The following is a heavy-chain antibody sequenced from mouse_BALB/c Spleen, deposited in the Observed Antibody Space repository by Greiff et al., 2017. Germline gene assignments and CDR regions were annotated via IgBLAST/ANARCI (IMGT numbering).Heavy chain of an antibody. J-gene: IGHJ4*01. V-gene: IGHV3-2*02. CDR3: ARHYGSSYGVDY. D-gene: IGHD1-1*01. CDR1: GYSITSDYA. Sequence: VQLKESGPGLVKPSQSLSLTCTVTGYSITSDYAWNWIRQFPGNKLEWMGYISYSGSTSYNPSLKSRISITRDTSKNQFFLQLNSVTTEDTATYYCARHYGSSYGVDYWGQGTSVTVSS. CDR2: ISYSGST.